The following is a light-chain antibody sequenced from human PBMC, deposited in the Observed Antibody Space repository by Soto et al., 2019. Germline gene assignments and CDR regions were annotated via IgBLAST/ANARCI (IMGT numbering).Light chain of an antibody. V-gene: IGLV1-40*01. CDR2: DNT. J-gene: IGLJ1*01. CDR1: SSNIGADYD. CDR3: QSYDSSLSGWV. Sequence: QSVLTQPPSVSGAPGQRVTISCTGSSSNIGADYDVHWYQRLPGTAPILLIYDNTNRPSGVPDRFSGSKSGTSASLAITGLQAEDEADYYCQSYDSSLSGWVFGTGTKLTVL.